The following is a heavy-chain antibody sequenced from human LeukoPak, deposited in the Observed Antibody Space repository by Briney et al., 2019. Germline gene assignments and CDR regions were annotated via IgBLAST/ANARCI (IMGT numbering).Heavy chain of an antibody. CDR1: GGTFSSYY. V-gene: IGHV4-34*01. Sequence: SETLSLTCAVYGGTFSSYYWCWIRQSPGKGLEWVGEINHSGSTNSNPALKSRVTVSVDTSKNHFSLKLRSVTAADTAVYYCASGSGWSQFDYWGQGTLVTVSS. CDR2: INHSGST. D-gene: IGHD6-19*01. J-gene: IGHJ4*02. CDR3: ASGSGWSQFDY.